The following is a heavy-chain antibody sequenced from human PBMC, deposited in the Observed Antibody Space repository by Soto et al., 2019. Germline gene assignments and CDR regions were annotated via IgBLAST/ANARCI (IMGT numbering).Heavy chain of an antibody. V-gene: IGHV4-34*01. J-gene: IGHJ4*02. D-gene: IGHD1-1*01. Sequence: SETLSLTCAVYGGSFSGYYWSWIRQPPGKGLEWIGEINHSGSTNYNPSLKSRVTISVDTSKNQFSLKLSSVTAADTAVYYCAKRVPDYWGQGTLVTVSS. CDR1: GGSFSGYY. CDR2: INHSGST. CDR3: AKRVPDY.